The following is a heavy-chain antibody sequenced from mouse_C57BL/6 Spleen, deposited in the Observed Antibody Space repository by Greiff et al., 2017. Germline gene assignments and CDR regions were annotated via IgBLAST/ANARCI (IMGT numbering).Heavy chain of an antibody. CDR3: ARRYGSSYDYAMDY. CDR1: GYSITSGYY. J-gene: IGHJ4*01. CDR2: ISYDGSN. V-gene: IGHV3-6*01. D-gene: IGHD1-1*01. Sequence: EVQLLESGPGLVKPSQSLSLTCSVTGYSITSGYYWNWIRQFPGNKLEWMGYISYDGSNNYNPSLKNRISITRDTSKNQFFLKLNSVTTEDTATYYCARRYGSSYDYAMDYWGQGTSVTVSS.